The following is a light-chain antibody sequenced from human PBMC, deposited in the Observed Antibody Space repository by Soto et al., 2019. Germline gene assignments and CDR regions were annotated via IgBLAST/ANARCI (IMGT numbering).Light chain of an antibody. CDR3: HQSYSTPDT. V-gene: IGKV1-39*01. CDR1: QTISNS. J-gene: IGKJ3*01. Sequence: DLQMTQPPSSLSASVGDRVTITCRASQTISNSLNWYQQKPGKAPKLLIYAASSLQRGVPSRFSGSASGTDFTLTISSLQPEDFATYYCHQSYSTPDTFGPGTKVDIK. CDR2: AAS.